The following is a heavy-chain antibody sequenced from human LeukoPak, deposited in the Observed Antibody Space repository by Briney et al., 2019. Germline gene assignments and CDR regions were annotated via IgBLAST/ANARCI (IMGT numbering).Heavy chain of an antibody. D-gene: IGHD6-6*01. CDR3: ARGIHNSCDY. Sequence: GGSLRLSCAASGFTFSNYWMNWVRQAPGKGLEWVANIIPDGSGKYYVDSVKGRFSISRDSAKSSLYLQMNSLRAEDTAVYYCARGIHNSCDYWGQGALVTVSS. J-gene: IGHJ4*02. CDR2: IIPDGSGK. CDR1: GFTFSNYW. V-gene: IGHV3-7*05.